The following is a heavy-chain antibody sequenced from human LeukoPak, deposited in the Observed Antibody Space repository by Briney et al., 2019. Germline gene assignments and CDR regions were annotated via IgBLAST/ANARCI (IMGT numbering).Heavy chain of an antibody. CDR2: INSDGINT. CDR1: GFTFSNYW. V-gene: IGHV3-74*01. CDR3: ARDPMYSSYWHDY. Sequence: PGGSLRLSCAASGFTFSNYWMHWVRQAPGKGLVWVSRINSDGINTSYADSVKGRFTISRDNSKNTLYLQMNSLRAEDTAVYYCARDPMYSSYWHDYWGQGTLVTVSS. J-gene: IGHJ4*02. D-gene: IGHD6-6*01.